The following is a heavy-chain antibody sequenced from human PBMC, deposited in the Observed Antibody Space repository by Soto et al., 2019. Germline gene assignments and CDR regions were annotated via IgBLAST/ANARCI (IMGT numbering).Heavy chain of an antibody. CDR1: GFTFSSYA. CDR2: ISGSGGRT. J-gene: IGHJ6*02. CDR3: ATGRGLYYYYGMDV. D-gene: IGHD3-10*01. Sequence: EVPLLESGGGLVQPGGSLRLSCAASGFTFSSYAMSWVRQAPGKGLEWGSAISGSGGRTYYADSVKGRFTISRDNSKNTLYLQMNSLRAEDTAVYYCATGRGLYYYYGMDVWGQGTTVTVSS. V-gene: IGHV3-23*01.